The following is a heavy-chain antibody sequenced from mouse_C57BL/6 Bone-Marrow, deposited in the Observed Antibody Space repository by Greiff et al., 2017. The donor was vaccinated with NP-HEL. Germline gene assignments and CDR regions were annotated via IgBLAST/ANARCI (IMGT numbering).Heavy chain of an antibody. CDR1: GYTFTRYW. Sequence: VQLQQPGAELVKPGASVKVSCKASGYTFTRYWMHWVKQRPGQGLEWIGRIHPSDSDTNYNQKFKGKATLTVDKSSSTAYMQLSSLTSEDSAVYYCAIYYGNWYFDVWGTGTTVTVSS. CDR2: IHPSDSDT. CDR3: AIYYGNWYFDV. D-gene: IGHD2-1*01. J-gene: IGHJ1*03. V-gene: IGHV1-74*01.